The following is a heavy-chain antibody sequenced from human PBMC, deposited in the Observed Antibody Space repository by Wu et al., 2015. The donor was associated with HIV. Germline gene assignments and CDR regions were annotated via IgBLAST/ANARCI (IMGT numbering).Heavy chain of an antibody. CDR3: ARDFREYYYDSSGYYPEMDAFDI. D-gene: IGHD3-22*01. CDR2: VYYTGTT. Sequence: QVQLQESGPGLVRPSETLSLTCSVSGEPMRSNSYYWGWIRQPPGKGLEWIGNVYYTGTTYYNPSLKSRVAISIDTFERHFSLKLNSVTAADTAVYYCARDFREYYYDSSGYYPEMDAFDIWAKGQWSPSLQ. J-gene: IGHJ3*02. CDR1: GEPMRSNSYY. V-gene: IGHV4-39*07.